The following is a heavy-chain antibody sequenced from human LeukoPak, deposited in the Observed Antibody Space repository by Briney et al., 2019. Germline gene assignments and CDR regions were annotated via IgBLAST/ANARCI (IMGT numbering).Heavy chain of an antibody. D-gene: IGHD3-22*01. CDR3: ARVSDYDSSGYYFFYFDY. Sequence: PSETLSLTCTVSGGSISSYYWSWIRQPPGKGLEWIGYIYYSGSTNYNPSLKSRVTISVDTSKNQFSLKLSSVTAADTAVYYCARVSDYDSSGYYFFYFDYWGQGTLVTVSS. CDR2: IYYSGST. J-gene: IGHJ4*02. V-gene: IGHV4-59*01. CDR1: GGSISSYY.